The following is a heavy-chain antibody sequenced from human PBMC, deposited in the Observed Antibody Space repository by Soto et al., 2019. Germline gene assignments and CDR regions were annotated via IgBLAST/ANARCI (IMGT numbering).Heavy chain of an antibody. D-gene: IGHD1-26*01. CDR2: ISYEGINK. CDR1: GFTFNTYG. V-gene: IGHV3-30*03. Sequence: QVQLVESGGGVVQPGRSLGLSCAASGFTFNTYGMHWVRQAPGKGLEWVAAISYEGINKYYADSVKGRFTISRDNSKNSLYVQMNSLRPEDTAGYYCARSPQPTRGIHWYFDLWGRGILVTVSS. J-gene: IGHJ2*01. CDR3: ARSPQPTRGIHWYFDL.